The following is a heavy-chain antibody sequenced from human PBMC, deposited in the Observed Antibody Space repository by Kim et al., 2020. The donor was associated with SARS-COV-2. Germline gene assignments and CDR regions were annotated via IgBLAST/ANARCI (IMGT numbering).Heavy chain of an antibody. D-gene: IGHD3-16*02. CDR1: GYTFTSYG. CDR3: ARVAGVYDYVWGSYRRAEYYFDY. CDR2: ISAYNGNT. J-gene: IGHJ4*02. V-gene: IGHV1-18*01. Sequence: ASVKVSCKASGYTFTSYGISWVRQAPGQGLEWMGWISAYNGNTNYAQKLQGRVTMTTDTSTSTAYMELRSLRSDDTAVYYCARVAGVYDYVWGSYRRAEYYFDYWGQGTLVTVSS.